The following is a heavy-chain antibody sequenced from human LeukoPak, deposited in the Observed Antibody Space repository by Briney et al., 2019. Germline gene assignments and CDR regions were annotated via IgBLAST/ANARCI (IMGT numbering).Heavy chain of an antibody. D-gene: IGHD3-10*01. CDR2: IYTSGST. Sequence: SETLSLTCTVSGGSISSYYWSWIRQPAGKGLEWIGRIYTSGSTNYNPSLKSRVTMSVDTSKNQFSLKLSSVTATDTAVYYCARGGMVQGVIKLSVKFDPWGQGTLVTVSS. CDR3: ARGGMVQGVIKLSVKFDP. V-gene: IGHV4-4*07. J-gene: IGHJ5*02. CDR1: GGSISSYY.